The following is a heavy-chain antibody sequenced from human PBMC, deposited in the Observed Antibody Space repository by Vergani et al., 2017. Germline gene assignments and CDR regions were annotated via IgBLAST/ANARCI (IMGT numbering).Heavy chain of an antibody. D-gene: IGHD1-1*01. V-gene: IGHV5-51*01. CDR1: EYSFGNYW. Sequence: EVELVQSGPEMRKPGESLKISCKGSEYSFGNYWIGWLRQMPGKGLEWMGIIYPADSDTRYSPSFQGQVTISTDKSISTAFLPWDSLKASDTALYYCARHTTYTDSWGQGTLVTVSS. J-gene: IGHJ4*02. CDR3: ARHTTYTDS. CDR2: IYPADSDT.